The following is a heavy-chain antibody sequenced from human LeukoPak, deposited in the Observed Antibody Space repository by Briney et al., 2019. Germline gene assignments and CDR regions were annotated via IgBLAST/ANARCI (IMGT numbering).Heavy chain of an antibody. CDR1: GDSFSSNSAA. CDR3: ARSTRYYYDSSGYYPFDY. Sequence: SQTLSLTCAISGDSFSSNSAAWNWIRQSPSRGLEWLGRTYYRSKWYNDYAVSVKSRITINPDTSKNQFSLQLNSVTPEDTAVYYCARSTRYYYDSSGYYPFDYWGQGTLVTVSS. CDR2: TYYRSKWYN. J-gene: IGHJ4*02. D-gene: IGHD3-22*01. V-gene: IGHV6-1*01.